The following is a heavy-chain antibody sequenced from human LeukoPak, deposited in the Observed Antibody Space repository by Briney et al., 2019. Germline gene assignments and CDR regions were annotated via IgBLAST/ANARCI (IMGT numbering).Heavy chain of an antibody. J-gene: IGHJ4*01. CDR2: IKQDGGEK. CDR1: ELPFGSYW. V-gene: IGHV3-7*01. Sequence: PGGSLRLSCTASELPFGSYWMSWVRQAPGKGLEWVANIKQDGGEKYYVDSLKGRFTISRDNSKNSLFLQMNSLRFEDTAVYFCATLGGDYWGHGTLVTVSS. CDR3: ATLGGDY.